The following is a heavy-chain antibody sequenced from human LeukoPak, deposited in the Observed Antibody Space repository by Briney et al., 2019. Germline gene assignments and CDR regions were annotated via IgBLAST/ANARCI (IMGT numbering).Heavy chain of an antibody. CDR3: ARDYFGLDGTGTFDY. CDR2: INPNSGGT. D-gene: IGHD3-10*01. J-gene: IGHJ4*02. CDR1: GYTFTGYY. V-gene: IGHV1-2*06. Sequence: ASVKVSCKASGYTFTGYYMHWVRQAPGQGLEWMGRINPNSGGTNYAQKLQGRVTMTRDTAITTAHMELSRLRSDDTAVYYCARDYFGLDGTGTFDYWGQGTLVTVSS.